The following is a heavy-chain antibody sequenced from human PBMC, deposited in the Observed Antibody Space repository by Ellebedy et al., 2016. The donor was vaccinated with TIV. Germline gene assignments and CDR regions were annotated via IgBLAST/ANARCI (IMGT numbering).Heavy chain of an antibody. CDR1: GGSISTYY. CDR3: ARGTYYGSGTYADFDY. V-gene: IGHV4-59*01. CDR2: IYYGGST. J-gene: IGHJ4*02. Sequence: SETLSLTXSVSGGSISTYYWSWIRQPPGKGLEWIGYIYYGGSTNYNPSLKSRVTISVDTSKNQFSLRLNSVTPADTAVYYCARGTYYGSGTYADFDYWGQGTLVTVSS. D-gene: IGHD3-10*01.